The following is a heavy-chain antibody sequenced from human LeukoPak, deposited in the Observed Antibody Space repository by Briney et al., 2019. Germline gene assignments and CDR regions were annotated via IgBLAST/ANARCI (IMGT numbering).Heavy chain of an antibody. V-gene: IGHV3-48*04. D-gene: IGHD4-17*01. Sequence: PGGSLRLSCAASEFTFSSYGMSWVRQAPGKGLEWVSYISSSSSTIYYADSVKGRFTISRDNAKNSLYLQMNSLRAEDTAVYYCAREPPYYGAAYYFDYWGQGTLVTVSS. J-gene: IGHJ4*02. CDR3: AREPPYYGAAYYFDY. CDR2: ISSSSSTI. CDR1: EFTFSSYG.